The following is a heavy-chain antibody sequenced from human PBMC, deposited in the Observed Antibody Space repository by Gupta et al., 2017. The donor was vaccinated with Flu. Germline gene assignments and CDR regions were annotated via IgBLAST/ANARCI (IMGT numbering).Heavy chain of an antibody. V-gene: IGHV3-21*01. Sequence: TFSSYSMNWVRQAPGKGLEWVSSISSSSSYIYYADSVKGRFTISRDNAKNSLYLQMNSLRAEDTAVYYCASLHSSSSVYYYYYMDVWGKGTTVTVSS. CDR3: ASLHSSSSVYYYYYMDV. D-gene: IGHD6-6*01. CDR1: TFSSYS. CDR2: ISSSSSYI. J-gene: IGHJ6*03.